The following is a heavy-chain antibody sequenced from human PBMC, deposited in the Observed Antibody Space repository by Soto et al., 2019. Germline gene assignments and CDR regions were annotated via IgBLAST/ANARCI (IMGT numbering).Heavy chain of an antibody. CDR1: GGSVSSGSYY. J-gene: IGHJ5*02. D-gene: IGHD3-10*01. CDR2: IYYSGST. CDR3: ARAYYRARFDP. Sequence: SETLSLTCTVSGGSVSSGSYYWSWIRQPPGKGLEWIGYIYYSGSTNYHPSLRSRVTISVDTSKNQFSLKLSSVTAADTAVYYCARAYYRARFDPWGQGTLVTVSS. V-gene: IGHV4-61*01.